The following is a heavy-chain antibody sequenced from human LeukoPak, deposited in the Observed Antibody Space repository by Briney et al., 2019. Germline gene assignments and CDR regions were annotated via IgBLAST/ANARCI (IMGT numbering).Heavy chain of an antibody. D-gene: IGHD6-13*01. CDR1: GGSISSGGYS. CDR2: IYHSGST. V-gene: IGHV4-30-2*01. CDR3: ARYYSSSWTYYFDY. Sequence: RASQTLSLTCAVSGGSISSGGYSWSWIRQPPGKGLEWIGYIYHSGSTYYNPSLKSRVTISVDRSKNQFSLKLSSVTAADTAVYYCARYYSSSWTYYFDYWGQGTLVTVSS. J-gene: IGHJ4*02.